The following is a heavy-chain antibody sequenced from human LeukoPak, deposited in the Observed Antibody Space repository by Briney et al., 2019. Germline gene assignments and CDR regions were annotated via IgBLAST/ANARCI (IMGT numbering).Heavy chain of an antibody. J-gene: IGHJ3*02. CDR2: IIPIFGTA. Sequence: GASVKVSCKASGGTFSSYAISWVRQAPGQGLEWMGGIIPIFGTANYAQKFQGRVTITTDESTSTAYMELSSLRSEDTAVYYCARAVTTVTTDAFDIWGQGTMVTVSS. CDR3: ARAVTTVTTDAFDI. V-gene: IGHV1-69*05. D-gene: IGHD4-17*01. CDR1: GGTFSSYA.